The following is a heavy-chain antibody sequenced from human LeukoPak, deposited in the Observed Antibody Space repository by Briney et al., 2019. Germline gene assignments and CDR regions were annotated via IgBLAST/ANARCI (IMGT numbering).Heavy chain of an antibody. CDR3: ASKDY. V-gene: IGHV3-30*04. CDR1: GFTFSSYA. J-gene: IGHJ4*02. Sequence: PGRFLRLSCAASGFTFSSYAMHWVRQAPGKGLEWVAVISYDGSNKYYADSVKGRFTISRDNSKNTLYLQMNSLRAEDTAVYYCASKDYWGQGTLVTVSS. CDR2: ISYDGSNK.